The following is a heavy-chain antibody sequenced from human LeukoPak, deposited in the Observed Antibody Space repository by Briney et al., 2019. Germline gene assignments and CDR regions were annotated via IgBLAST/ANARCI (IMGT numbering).Heavy chain of an antibody. V-gene: IGHV4-59*01. CDR3: ARAHCRSSSCYGAGWFDP. CDR1: GGSISSYY. Sequence: SETLSLTCTVSGGSISSYYWSWIRQPPGKGLEWIGHIYYSGSTNYNPSLESRVTISVDTSKDQFSLKLSSVTAADTAVYYCARAHCRSSSCYGAGWFDPWGQGTLVTVSS. J-gene: IGHJ5*02. D-gene: IGHD2-2*01. CDR2: IYYSGST.